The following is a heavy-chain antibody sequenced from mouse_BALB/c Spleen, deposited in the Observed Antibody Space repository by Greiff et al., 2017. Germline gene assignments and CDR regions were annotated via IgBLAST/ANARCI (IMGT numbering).Heavy chain of an antibody. J-gene: IGHJ2*01. Sequence: VKLVESGAELAKPGASVKMSCKASGYTFTSYWMHWVKQRPGQGLEWIGYINPSTGYTEYNQKFKDKATLTADKSSSTAYMQLSSLTSEDSAVYYCARVLLASGLDYWGQGTTLTVSS. D-gene: IGHD3-1*01. CDR2: INPSTGYT. CDR1: GYTFTSYW. CDR3: ARVLLASGLDY. V-gene: IGHV1-7*01.